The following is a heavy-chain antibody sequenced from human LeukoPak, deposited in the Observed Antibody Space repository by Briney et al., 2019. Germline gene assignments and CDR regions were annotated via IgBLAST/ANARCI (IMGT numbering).Heavy chain of an antibody. Sequence: GRSLRLSCTASGFTFGDYAMSWVRQAPGKGLEWVGFIRSKAYGGTTEYAASVKGRFTISRDDSKSIAYLQMNSLKTEDTAVYYCTRDRYDKGFWSGYWGQGTLVTVSS. CDR1: GFTFGDYA. D-gene: IGHD3-3*01. CDR2: IRSKAYGGTT. V-gene: IGHV3-49*04. CDR3: TRDRYDKGFWSGY. J-gene: IGHJ4*02.